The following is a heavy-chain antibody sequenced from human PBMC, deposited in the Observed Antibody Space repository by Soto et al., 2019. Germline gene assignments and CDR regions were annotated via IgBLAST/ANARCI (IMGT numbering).Heavy chain of an antibody. Sequence: PGESLKISCKGSGYSFTSYWLGWVRQMPGKGLEWMGIIYPGDSDTKYSPSFQGQVTISADKSISTAYLQWSSLKASDTAMYYCARRGVGRVRYFDWSLDYWGQGTLVTVSS. CDR3: ARRGVGRVRYFDWSLDY. CDR1: GYSFTSYW. V-gene: IGHV5-51*01. J-gene: IGHJ4*02. CDR2: IYPGDSDT. D-gene: IGHD3-9*01.